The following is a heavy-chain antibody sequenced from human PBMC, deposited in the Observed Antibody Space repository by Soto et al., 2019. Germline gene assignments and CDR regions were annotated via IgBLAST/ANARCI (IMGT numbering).Heavy chain of an antibody. V-gene: IGHV4-34*01. Sequence: SETLSLTCAVYGGSFSGYYWSWIRQPPGKGLEWIGEINHSGSTNYNPSLKSRVTISVDTSKNQFSLKLSSVTAADTAVYYCARSDYGDYFVHWGQGTLVTVSS. J-gene: IGHJ4*02. CDR1: GGSFSGYY. D-gene: IGHD4-17*01. CDR2: INHSGST. CDR3: ARSDYGDYFVH.